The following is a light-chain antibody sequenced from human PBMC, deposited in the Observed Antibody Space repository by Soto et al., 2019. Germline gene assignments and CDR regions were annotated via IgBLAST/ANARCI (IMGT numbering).Light chain of an antibody. CDR3: QQRSDWPRT. CDR2: DAS. J-gene: IGKJ1*01. Sequence: EIVLTQSPATLSLSPGERGTLSCRASQSVSSYLAWYQQKPGQAPRLLMYDASNRATGIPARFSGSGSVTDFTLTISSLEPEDFAVYYCQQRSDWPRTFGQGTKVEIK. CDR1: QSVSSY. V-gene: IGKV3-11*01.